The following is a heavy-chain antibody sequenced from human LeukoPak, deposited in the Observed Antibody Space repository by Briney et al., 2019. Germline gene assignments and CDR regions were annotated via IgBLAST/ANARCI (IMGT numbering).Heavy chain of an antibody. Sequence: GGSLRLSCAASGFTFDDYTMHWVRQAPGKGLEWVSLISWDGGSTYYADSVKGRFTISGDNSKNSLYLQMNSLRTEDTALYYCAKDGVPAAINWMWMDVWGQGTTVTVSS. V-gene: IGHV3-43*01. CDR2: ISWDGGST. D-gene: IGHD2-2*01. CDR3: AKDGVPAAINWMWMDV. CDR1: GFTFDDYT. J-gene: IGHJ6*02.